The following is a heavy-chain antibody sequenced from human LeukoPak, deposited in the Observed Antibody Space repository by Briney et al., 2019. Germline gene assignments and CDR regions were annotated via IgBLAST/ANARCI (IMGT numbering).Heavy chain of an antibody. CDR2: ISYDGSNE. J-gene: IGHJ5*02. CDR1: GFTFSSYV. D-gene: IGHD3-3*01. V-gene: IGHV3-30*04. Sequence: GGSLRLSCAASGFTFSSYVMHWVRQAPGKGLEWVAIISYDGSNEYYADSVKGRFTISRDNSKNTLYLQMNSLRAEDTAVYYCARGSRRLLRFLGQSKWFDPWGQGTLVTVSS. CDR3: ARGSRRLLRFLGQSKWFDP.